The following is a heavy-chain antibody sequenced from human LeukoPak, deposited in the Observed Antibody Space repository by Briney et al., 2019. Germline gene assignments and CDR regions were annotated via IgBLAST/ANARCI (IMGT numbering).Heavy chain of an antibody. CDR1: GGSLSGYY. D-gene: IGHD3-22*01. Sequence: SETLSLTCAVYGGSLSGYYWSWIRQPPGKGLEWIGEINYSGSTNYNPSLKSRVTISVDTSKNQFSLKLSSVTAADTAVYYCARVHSSGFVDYWGQGTLVTVSS. J-gene: IGHJ4*02. CDR2: INYSGST. CDR3: ARVHSSGFVDY. V-gene: IGHV4-34*01.